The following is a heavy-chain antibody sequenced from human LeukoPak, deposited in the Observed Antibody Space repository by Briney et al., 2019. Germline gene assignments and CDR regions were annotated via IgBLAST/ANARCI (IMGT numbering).Heavy chain of an antibody. Sequence: GGSLRLSCAASGFTFSSNVMHWVRQAPGKGLEWVAVISYDGSYTLYADSVKGRFTISRDNSKNTLYLQMNSLRAEDTAVYYCAKDLVGATSSDYYGMDVWGQGTTVTVSS. CDR3: AKDLVGATSSDYYGMDV. D-gene: IGHD1-26*01. J-gene: IGHJ6*02. CDR2: ISYDGSYT. CDR1: GFTFSSNV. V-gene: IGHV3-30*04.